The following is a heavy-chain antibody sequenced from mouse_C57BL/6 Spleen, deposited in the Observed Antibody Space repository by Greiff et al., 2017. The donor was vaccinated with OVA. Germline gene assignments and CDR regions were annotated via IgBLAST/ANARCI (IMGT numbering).Heavy chain of an antibody. CDR1: GYSITSGYY. J-gene: IGHJ2*01. CDR2: ISYDGSN. V-gene: IGHV3-6*01. CDR3: ARVQGGFDY. Sequence: EVHLVESGPGLVKPSQSLSLTCSVTGYSITSGYYWNWIRQFPGNKLEWMGYISYDGSNNYNPSLKNRISITRDTSKNQFFLKLNSVTTEDTATYYCARVQGGFDYWGQGTTLTVSS.